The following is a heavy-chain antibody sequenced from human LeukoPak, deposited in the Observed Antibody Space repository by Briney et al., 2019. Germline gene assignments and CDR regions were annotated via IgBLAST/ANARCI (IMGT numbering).Heavy chain of an antibody. CDR1: GGSLSSTDYY. Sequence: PSETLSLTCAVSGGSLSSTDYYWGCIRQPPGEGLEWIGNIYYSGSTYYNPSPKSRVTISVDTSKNQFSLKLSSVTAADTAVYYCARQSYDFPTGLDPWGQGTLVTVSS. V-gene: IGHV4-39*01. D-gene: IGHD3-3*01. CDR3: ARQSYDFPTGLDP. CDR2: IYYSGST. J-gene: IGHJ5*02.